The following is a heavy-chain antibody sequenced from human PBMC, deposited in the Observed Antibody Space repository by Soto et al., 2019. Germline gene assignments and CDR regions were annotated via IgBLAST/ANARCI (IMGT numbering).Heavy chain of an antibody. CDR1: GYTYTGYY. CDR2: INPNSGGT. V-gene: IGHV1-2*04. CDR3: ARDREYSYGSGGGNYYYYYGMDV. Sequence: ASVTVSCKASGYTYTGYYMHWVRQAPGQGLEWMGWINPNSGGTNYAQKFQGWVTMTRDTSTSTVYMELSSLRSEDTAVYYCARDREYSYGSGGGNYYYYYGMDVWGQGTTVTVSS. J-gene: IGHJ6*02. D-gene: IGHD5-18*01.